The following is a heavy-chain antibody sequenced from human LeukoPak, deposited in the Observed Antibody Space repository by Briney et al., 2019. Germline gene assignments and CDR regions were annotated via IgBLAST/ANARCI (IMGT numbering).Heavy chain of an antibody. D-gene: IGHD2-15*01. V-gene: IGHV3-30-3*01. Sequence: GRSLRLSCAASGFTFSSYAMHWVRQAPGKGLEWVAVISYDGSNKYYADSVKGRFTISRDNSKNTLYLQMNSLRAEDTAMYYCARDPYCSGGSCYSGGPDYWGQGTLVTVSS. CDR1: GFTFSSYA. CDR3: ARDPYCSGGSCYSGGPDY. J-gene: IGHJ4*02. CDR2: ISYDGSNK.